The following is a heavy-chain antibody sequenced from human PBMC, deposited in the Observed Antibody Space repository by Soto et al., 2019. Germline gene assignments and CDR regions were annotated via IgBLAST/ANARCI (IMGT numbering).Heavy chain of an antibody. CDR3: AKGKVAYDNSGLQYFYYFPMNV. V-gene: IGHV3-23*01. CDR2: ISGGGGTT. J-gene: IGHJ6*02. D-gene: IGHD3-22*01. Sequence: GGSLRLSCAASEFTFSSYAMNWVRQAPGKGLEWVSVISGGGGTTYYADSVKGRFRISRDNSKNTLYLQMNSLRVEDTAVYYCAKGKVAYDNSGLQYFYYFPMNVWGQGTTVTVSS. CDR1: EFTFSSYA.